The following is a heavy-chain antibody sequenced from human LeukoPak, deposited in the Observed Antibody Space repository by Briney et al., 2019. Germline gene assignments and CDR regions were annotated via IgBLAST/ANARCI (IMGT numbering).Heavy chain of an antibody. V-gene: IGHV3-23*01. CDR1: GLTFNNYA. D-gene: IGHD3-16*01. Sequence: GGSLRLSCAVSGLTFNNYAMSWVRQAPGKGLEWVSAISKSGDHTYYAASAKGRFTIYRDNSKNTQYLQMNSLRAEDTAVYYCAASWGPDTSAFRWGRDGMDVWGQGTTVIVS. J-gene: IGHJ6*02. CDR2: ISKSGDHT. CDR3: AASWGPDTSAFRWGRDGMDV.